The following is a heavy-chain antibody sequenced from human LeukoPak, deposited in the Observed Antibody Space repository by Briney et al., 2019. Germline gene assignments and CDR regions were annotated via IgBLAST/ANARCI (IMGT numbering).Heavy chain of an antibody. V-gene: IGHV3-11*04. CDR3: AREFDYGGHFDY. J-gene: IGHJ4*02. Sequence: GGSLRLSCAVSGFSFADEYMSWIRQAPGKGLEWVSYISSSGNTKYYADSVRGRFTISRDNAKNSLYLQMNSLRAEDTAVYYCAREFDYGGHFDYWGQGTLVTVSS. CDR2: ISSSGNTK. D-gene: IGHD4-23*01. CDR1: GFSFADEY.